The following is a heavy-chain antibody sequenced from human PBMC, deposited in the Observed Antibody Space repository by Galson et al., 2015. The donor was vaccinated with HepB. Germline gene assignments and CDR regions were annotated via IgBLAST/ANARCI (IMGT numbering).Heavy chain of an antibody. V-gene: IGHV3-11*06. Sequence: SLRLSCAASGFTFSEYYMSWIRQAPGKGLEWVSYISSSSTYTNYADSVKGRFTISRDNAKKSLYLQINSLRAEDTAVYYCARVADADYGDHSHFDYWGQGTLVTVSS. CDR3: ARVADADYGDHSHFDY. D-gene: IGHD4-17*01. J-gene: IGHJ4*02. CDR2: ISSSSTYT. CDR1: GFTFSEYY.